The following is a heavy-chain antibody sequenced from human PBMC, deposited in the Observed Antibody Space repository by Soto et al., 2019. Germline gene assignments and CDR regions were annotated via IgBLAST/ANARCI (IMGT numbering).Heavy chain of an antibody. J-gene: IGHJ4*02. CDR2: IYWDDDK. V-gene: IGHV2-5*02. D-gene: IGHD3-22*01. Sequence: QITLKESGPTLVKPTQTLTLTCTFSGFSLTTSGVGVSWIRQPPAKALEWLALIYWDDDKHYRPSLRSRLTITKDTSKNEVVLTMTDMDPVDTATSYCVHRRHYESAPLVDWGQGTLVTVSS. CDR3: VHRRHYESAPLVD. CDR1: GFSLTTSGVG.